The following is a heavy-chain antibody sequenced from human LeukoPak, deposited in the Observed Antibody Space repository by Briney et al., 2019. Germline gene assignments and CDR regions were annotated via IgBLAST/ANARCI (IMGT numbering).Heavy chain of an antibody. D-gene: IGHD3-22*01. CDR3: ARGARAVVITTDY. CDR2: TSYDGSIK. J-gene: IGHJ4*02. V-gene: IGHV3-30*04. CDR1: GFTFSSYA. Sequence: PGRSLRLSCAASGFTFSSYAMHWVRQAPGKGLEWVAVTSYDGSIKYYADSVKGRFTISRDNSKNTLYLQMNSLRAEDTAVYYCARGARAVVITTDYWGQGPLDTVSS.